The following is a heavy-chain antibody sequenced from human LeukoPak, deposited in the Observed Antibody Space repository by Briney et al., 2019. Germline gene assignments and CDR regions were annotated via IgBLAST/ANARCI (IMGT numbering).Heavy chain of an antibody. Sequence: GASVKVSCKASGGTFSSYAISWLRQAPGQGLEWMGGIIPIFGTANYAQKFQGRVTITADESTSTAYMELSSLRSEDTAVYYCARGRGRSGGSYYLLYYYYYYMDVWGKGTTVTVSS. V-gene: IGHV1-69*01. CDR3: ARGRGRSGGSYYLLYYYYYYMDV. J-gene: IGHJ6*03. D-gene: IGHD1-26*01. CDR1: GGTFSSYA. CDR2: IIPIFGTA.